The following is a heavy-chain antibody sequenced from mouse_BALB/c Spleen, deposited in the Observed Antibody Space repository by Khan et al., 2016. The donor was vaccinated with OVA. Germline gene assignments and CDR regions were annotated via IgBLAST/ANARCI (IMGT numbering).Heavy chain of an antibody. J-gene: IGHJ2*01. CDR3: AIENYGSSSFDY. CDR1: GFSLTDYG. V-gene: IGHV2-6-5*01. Sequence: QVQLKESGPGLVAPSLSLSITCTVSGFSLTDYGVSWIRQPPGKGLEWLGAIWGGGSTYYNSALKSRLSISKDNSKSQVFLKVNSLQIDDTAMYYCAIENYGSSSFDYWGQGTTLTVSS. D-gene: IGHD1-1*01. CDR2: IWGGGST.